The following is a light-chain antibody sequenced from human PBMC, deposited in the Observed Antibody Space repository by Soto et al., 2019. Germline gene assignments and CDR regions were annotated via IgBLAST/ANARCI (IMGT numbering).Light chain of an antibody. J-gene: IGKJ4*01. CDR2: DAS. CDR3: QQCVNWPLLT. V-gene: IGKV3-11*01. CDR1: QSIDNY. Sequence: EIVLTQSPATLPLSPGERATLSCRASQSIDNYLAWYQQKPGQAPRPLIYDASNRATGIPARFSGSGSGTDFTLTISSLEPEDFAVYYCQQCVNWPLLTLGGGTKVELK.